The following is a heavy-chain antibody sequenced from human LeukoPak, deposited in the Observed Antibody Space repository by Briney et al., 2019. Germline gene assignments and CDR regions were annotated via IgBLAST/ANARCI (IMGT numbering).Heavy chain of an antibody. CDR2: INHRGST. D-gene: IGHD2-2*02. CDR1: GGSFGDYY. J-gene: IGHJ6*03. Sequence: PSETLSLTCAVYGGSFGDYYWTWIRQTLGKELEWVGEINHRGSTNYNPSLNTRVTISVDTSTNHFSLMLRSVTAADTAVYYCATTTGVPAAIPVPGSYYYYYMDVWGKGTTVTVSS. CDR3: ATTTGVPAAIPVPGSYYYYYMDV. V-gene: IGHV4-34*01.